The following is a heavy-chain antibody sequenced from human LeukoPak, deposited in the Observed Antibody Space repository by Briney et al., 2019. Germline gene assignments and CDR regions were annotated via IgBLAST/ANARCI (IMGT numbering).Heavy chain of an antibody. CDR1: GYTLTEYY. D-gene: IGHD2-8*02. Sequence: GASVKVSCKASGYTLTEYYIHWVRQAPGQGLEGMGFIIPDSGGTTYQQNFQGRVTMTRDTSISTFYMELSSLRPDDTAVYYCSTEDKYCTGANCGVFWGQGTLVTVSS. J-gene: IGHJ4*02. CDR2: IIPDSGGT. CDR3: STEDKYCTGANCGVF. V-gene: IGHV1-2*02.